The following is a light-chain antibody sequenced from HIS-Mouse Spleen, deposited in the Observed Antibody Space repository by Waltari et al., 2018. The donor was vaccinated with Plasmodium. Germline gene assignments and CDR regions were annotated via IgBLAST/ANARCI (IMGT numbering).Light chain of an antibody. Sequence: IVFTQSPGTLSLSPGETASLSCRASQNVSSSYLDWYQQKPGQAPRLLIYGASSRATGIPDRFSGSGSGTDFTLTISRLEPEDFAVYYCQQYGSSPYTFGQGTKLEIK. CDR3: QQYGSSPYT. V-gene: IGKV3-20*01. CDR1: QNVSSSY. J-gene: IGKJ2*01. CDR2: GAS.